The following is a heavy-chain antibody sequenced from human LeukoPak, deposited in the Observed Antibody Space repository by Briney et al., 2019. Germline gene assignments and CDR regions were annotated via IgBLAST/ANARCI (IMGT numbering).Heavy chain of an antibody. CDR2: IWPTGSNK. J-gene: IGHJ4*02. CDR1: GFSFSDYA. CDR3: AKGFVSSWPYLDS. D-gene: IGHD6-13*01. V-gene: IGHV3-30*02. Sequence: GGSLRLSCTASGFSFSDYAIHWVRQAPGKGLEWAAVIWPTGSNKYYADSVKGRFTISRDNSKNMVFLEVNDLTIEDTGVYYCAKGFVSSWPYLDSWGQGTLVTVSP.